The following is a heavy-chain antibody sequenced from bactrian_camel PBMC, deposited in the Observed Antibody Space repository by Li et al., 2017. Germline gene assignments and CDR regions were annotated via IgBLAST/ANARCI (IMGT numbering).Heavy chain of an antibody. CDR3: AVPGSWYRTY. CDR1: GYTYSSGC. V-gene: IGHV3S53*01. J-gene: IGHJ4*01. CDR2: IESDGST. D-gene: IGHD6*01. Sequence: HVQLVESGGGSVQAGGSLRLSCAASGYTYSSGCMGWFRQAPGQTREWVAGIESDGSTSYADSLKGRFTISRDNAKNTVYLQMNSLKPEDTAVYYCAVPGSWYRTYWGQGTQVTVS.